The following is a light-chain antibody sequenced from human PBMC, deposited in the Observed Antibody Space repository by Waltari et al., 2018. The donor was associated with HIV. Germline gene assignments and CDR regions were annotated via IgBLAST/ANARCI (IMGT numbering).Light chain of an antibody. CDR1: SSHMGGYDY. CDR3: SSYTSVTTSYV. CDR2: DVN. J-gene: IGLJ1*01. V-gene: IGLV2-14*03. Sequence: QSALTQPASVSGSLGPSIPISCTGTSSHMGGYDYVSWYQQHPGKAPKLLIYDVNNRPSGVSNRFSGSKSGNTASLTISGLQAEDEADYYCSSYTSVTTSYVFGTGTNVTVL.